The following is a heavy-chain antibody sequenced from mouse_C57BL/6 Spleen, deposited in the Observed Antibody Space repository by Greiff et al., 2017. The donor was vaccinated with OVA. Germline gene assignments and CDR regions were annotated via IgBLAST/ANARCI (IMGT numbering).Heavy chain of an antibody. CDR1: GYSFTDYN. Sequence: VQLKQSGPELVKPGASVKISCKASGYSFTDYNMNWVKQSNGKSLEWIGVINPNYGTTSYNQKFKGKATLTVDQSSSTAYMQLNSLTSEDSAVYYCARRDYYGSSYNYWYFDVWGTGTTVTVSS. CDR3: ARRDYYGSSYNYWYFDV. J-gene: IGHJ1*03. D-gene: IGHD1-1*01. V-gene: IGHV1-39*01. CDR2: INPNYGTT.